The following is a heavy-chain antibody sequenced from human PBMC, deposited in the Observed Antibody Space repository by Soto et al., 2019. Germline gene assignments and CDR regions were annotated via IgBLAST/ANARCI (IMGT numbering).Heavy chain of an antibody. V-gene: IGHV4-61*01. CDR1: GGSVSSGSYY. D-gene: IGHD3-3*01. CDR3: ARGQAFWTGYYRMPYYFDY. J-gene: IGHJ4*02. CDR2: LYYSGST. Sequence: SETLSLTCTVSGGSVSSGSYYWSWIRQPPGKGLEYIGYLYYSGSTNYDPSLKSRVTISVDKPKNQFSLKLTSVTAADTAVYYCARGQAFWTGYYRMPYYFDYWGQGTLVTVSS.